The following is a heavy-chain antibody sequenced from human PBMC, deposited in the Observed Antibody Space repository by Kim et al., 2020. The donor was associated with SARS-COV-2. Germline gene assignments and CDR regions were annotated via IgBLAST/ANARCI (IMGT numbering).Heavy chain of an antibody. D-gene: IGHD1-26*01. CDR2: VSRSGSST. Sequence: GGSLRLSCAASGFTFSNYGMSWVRQAPGKGLEWVSAVSRSGSSTFYADSVKGRFTISRDNSRSMVNLQMDSLRVEDTAVYYCAKRWSEGGCMDVWGKGTT. J-gene: IGHJ6*03. CDR1: GFTFSNYG. CDR3: AKRWSEGGCMDV. V-gene: IGHV3-23*01.